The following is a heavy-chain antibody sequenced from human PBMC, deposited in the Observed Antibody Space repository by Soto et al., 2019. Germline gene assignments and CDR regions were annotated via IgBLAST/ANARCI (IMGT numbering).Heavy chain of an antibody. CDR3: ARDLMEAIFGVVYYYYYMDV. Sequence: EVQLVESGGGLVKPGGSLRLSCAASGFTFSSYSMNWVRQAPGKGLEWVSSISSSSSYIYYADSVKGRFTISRDNAKNSLYLQMNSLRAEDTAVYYCARDLMEAIFGVVYYYYYMDVWGKGTTVTVSS. CDR2: ISSSSSYI. D-gene: IGHD3-3*01. J-gene: IGHJ6*03. CDR1: GFTFSSYS. V-gene: IGHV3-21*01.